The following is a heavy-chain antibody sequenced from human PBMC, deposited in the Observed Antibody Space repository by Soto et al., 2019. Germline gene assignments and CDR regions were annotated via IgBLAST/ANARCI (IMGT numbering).Heavy chain of an antibody. CDR3: AHSRNLITEDAQVGDFDY. D-gene: IGHD3-10*01. CDR1: GFSLNTDGEG. Sequence: QITLKESGPTQVKPTQTLTLTCSFSGFSLNTDGEGVGWVRQPPGEALEGLALIYWDDDERYSPSLKTRLTITKDPSKNHVVLIMTNMDPVDTATYYCAHSRNLITEDAQVGDFDYWGQGTLVTVSS. J-gene: IGHJ4*02. V-gene: IGHV2-5*02. CDR2: IYWDDDE.